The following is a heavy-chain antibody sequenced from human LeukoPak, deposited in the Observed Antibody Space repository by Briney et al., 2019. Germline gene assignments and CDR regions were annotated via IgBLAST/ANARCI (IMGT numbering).Heavy chain of an antibody. CDR1: GYTFTDYW. D-gene: IGHD3-22*01. Sequence: GESLKISCQASGYTFTDYWVGWVRQMPGKGLEWMGIIYCDGSKTTYSPAFQRQVTISVDKSTSTAYLQWSSLKASDTAMYYCARLNSRITMIVVVADAFDIWGQGTMVTVSS. CDR2: IYCDGSKT. J-gene: IGHJ3*02. V-gene: IGHV5-51*01. CDR3: ARLNSRITMIVVVADAFDI.